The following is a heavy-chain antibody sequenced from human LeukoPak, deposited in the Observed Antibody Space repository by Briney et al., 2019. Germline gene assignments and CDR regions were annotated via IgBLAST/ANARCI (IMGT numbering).Heavy chain of an antibody. Sequence: SVKVSCKASGGTVSSYAISWVRQAPGQGLEWMGRIIPIFGIANYAQKFQGRVTITADKSTSTAYMELSSLRSEDTAVYYCARDFGGHRSSGWYLWFDPWGQGTLVTVSS. CDR1: GGTVSSYA. CDR3: ARDFGGHRSSGWYLWFDP. CDR2: IIPIFGIA. D-gene: IGHD6-19*01. V-gene: IGHV1-69*04. J-gene: IGHJ5*02.